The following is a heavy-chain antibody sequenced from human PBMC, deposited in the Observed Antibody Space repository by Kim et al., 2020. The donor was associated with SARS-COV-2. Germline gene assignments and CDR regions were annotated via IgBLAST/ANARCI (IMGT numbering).Heavy chain of an antibody. CDR3: AKNSLACSSSPPDY. J-gene: IGHJ4*02. CDR2: VYSGGSST. V-gene: IGHV3-23*03. D-gene: IGHD6-6*01. Sequence: GGSLRLSCAASGFTFSSYAMSWVRQAPGKGLEWVSGVYSGGSSTYYADSVKGRFTISRDNSKNTLYLQMNSLRAEDTAVYYCAKNSLACSSSPPDYWGQGTLVTVSS. CDR1: GFTFSSYA.